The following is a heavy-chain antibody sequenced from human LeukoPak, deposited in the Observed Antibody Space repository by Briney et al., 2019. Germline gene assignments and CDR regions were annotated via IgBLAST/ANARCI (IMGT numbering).Heavy chain of an antibody. CDR3: ARGGVSGRAFDI. CDR2: ISSSSSYI. Sequence: GGSLRLSCAASGFTLSSYSMNWVRQAPGKGLEWVSSISSSSSYIYYADSVKGRFTISRDNAKNSLYLQMNSLRAEDTAVYYCARGGVSGRAFDIWGQGTMVTVS. V-gene: IGHV3-21*01. CDR1: GFTLSSYS. J-gene: IGHJ3*02. D-gene: IGHD1-26*01.